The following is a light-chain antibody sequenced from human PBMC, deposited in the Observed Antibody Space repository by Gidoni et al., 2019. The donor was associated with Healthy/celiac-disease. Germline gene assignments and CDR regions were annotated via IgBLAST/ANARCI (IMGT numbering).Light chain of an antibody. J-gene: IGKJ2*01. CDR2: GAS. Sequence: ELVMTQSPATLSVSPGERATLSCRASQSVSSNLAWYQQKPGQAPRLLSYGASTRATGIPARFSGSGSGTEFTLTISSLQSEDFAVYYCQQYNNWPPDTFGQGTKLEIK. CDR1: QSVSSN. V-gene: IGKV3-15*01. CDR3: QQYNNWPPDT.